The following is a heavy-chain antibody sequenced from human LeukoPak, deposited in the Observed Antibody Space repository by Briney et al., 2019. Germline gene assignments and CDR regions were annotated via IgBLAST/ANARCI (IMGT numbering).Heavy chain of an antibody. J-gene: IGHJ4*02. D-gene: IGHD6-19*01. CDR1: GGTFSSYA. Sequence: SVKVSCKASGGTFSSYAISWVRQAPGQGLEWMGGIIPIFGTPNYAQKFQGRVTITADESTSTAYVELSSLRSEDTAVYYCAAGYSSGWSNYWGQGTLVTVSS. V-gene: IGHV1-69*13. CDR3: AAGYSSGWSNY. CDR2: IIPIFGTP.